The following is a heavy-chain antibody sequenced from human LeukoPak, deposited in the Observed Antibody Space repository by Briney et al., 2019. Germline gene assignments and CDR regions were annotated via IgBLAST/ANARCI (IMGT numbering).Heavy chain of an antibody. Sequence: SVKVSCKASGGTFSSYTISWVRQAPGQGLEWMGRIIPILGIANYAQKFQGRVTITADNSTSTAYMELSSLRSEDTAVYYCASRLRTYYYYYYMDVWGKGTTATVSS. CDR3: ASRLRTYYYYYYMDV. J-gene: IGHJ6*03. V-gene: IGHV1-69*02. CDR2: IIPILGIA. D-gene: IGHD5/OR15-5a*01. CDR1: GGTFSSYT.